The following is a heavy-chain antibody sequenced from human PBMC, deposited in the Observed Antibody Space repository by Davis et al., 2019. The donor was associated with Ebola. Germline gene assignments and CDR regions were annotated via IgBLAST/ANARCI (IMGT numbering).Heavy chain of an antibody. CDR2: ISGTGGST. V-gene: IGHV3-23*01. J-gene: IGHJ6*02. Sequence: GESLKISCAASGFTFSRYAMSWVRQAPGKGLEWVSAISGTGGSTYYADSVKGRFTISRDNSKNTLYLQMNSLRAEDTAVYYCATLYYGMDVWGQGTTVTVSS. CDR3: ATLYYGMDV. CDR1: GFTFSRYA.